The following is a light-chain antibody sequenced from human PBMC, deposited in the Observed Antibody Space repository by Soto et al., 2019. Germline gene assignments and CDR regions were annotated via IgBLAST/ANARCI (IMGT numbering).Light chain of an antibody. J-gene: IGLJ2*01. Sequence: QSALTQPPSASGSPGQSVTISCTGTTSDIGAYNYVSWYQQRPGKAPKLIIYEVSNRFPGLSNRFSGSKSGNTASLAISGLQAEDEAVYYCSSYTSSDSFMIFGGGTKLTVL. V-gene: IGLV2-14*01. CDR1: TSDIGAYNY. CDR2: EVS. CDR3: SSYTSSDSFMI.